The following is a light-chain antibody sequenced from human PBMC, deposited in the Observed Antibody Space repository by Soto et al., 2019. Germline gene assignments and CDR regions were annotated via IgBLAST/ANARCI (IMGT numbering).Light chain of an antibody. V-gene: IGKV1-39*01. CDR1: QNIFTY. Sequence: DIQVTQSPSSLSASVGDRVTITCRASQNIFTYLNWYQQRPGQAPNLLIYATSNLQSGVPSRFSGSGSGTDFTLTISRLKHEAFATYYCQQSYSSPTFGQGTKVDIK. CDR2: ATS. J-gene: IGKJ2*01. CDR3: QQSYSSPT.